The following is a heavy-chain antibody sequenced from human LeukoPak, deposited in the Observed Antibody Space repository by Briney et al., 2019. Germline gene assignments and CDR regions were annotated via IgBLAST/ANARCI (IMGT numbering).Heavy chain of an antibody. J-gene: IGHJ4*02. Sequence: GAPRHSSADSGVSFSSYCRHWVRHTLPGRRVGGSRINSDGSSTSYADSVKGRFTISRDNAKNTLYLQMNSARAEDTAVYYCARAADYWGQGTLVTVSS. CDR2: INSDGSST. CDR3: ARAADY. CDR1: GVSFSSYC. V-gene: IGHV3-74*01.